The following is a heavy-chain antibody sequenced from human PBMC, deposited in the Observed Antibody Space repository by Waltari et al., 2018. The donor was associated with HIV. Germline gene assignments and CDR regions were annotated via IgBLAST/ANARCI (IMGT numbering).Heavy chain of an antibody. V-gene: IGHV4-4*07. CDR1: RDSISSYF. J-gene: IGHJ4*02. D-gene: IGHD6-13*01. Sequence: QVQLQESGPGLVKPSETLSLTCTVSRDSISSYFWSWIRQPAGKGLELIGRIHSSGTSNYNSSLKSRVTMSVDTSKNQFSLNLSSVTAADTAVYYCAREKQQLGFDYWGQETLVTISS. CDR2: IHSSGTS. CDR3: AREKQQLGFDY.